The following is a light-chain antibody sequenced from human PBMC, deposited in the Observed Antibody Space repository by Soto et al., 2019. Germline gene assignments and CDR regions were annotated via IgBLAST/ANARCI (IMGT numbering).Light chain of an antibody. CDR2: DAS. CDR1: QDISNY. Sequence: DIQMTQSPSSLSASVGDRVTITCQASQDISNYLNWYQQKPGKAPKLLIYDASNLETGVPSRFSASESGTDFTFTISSLQPEYIATYYCQQYDNLPPLTFGGGTKVEIK. V-gene: IGKV1-33*01. J-gene: IGKJ4*01. CDR3: QQYDNLPPLT.